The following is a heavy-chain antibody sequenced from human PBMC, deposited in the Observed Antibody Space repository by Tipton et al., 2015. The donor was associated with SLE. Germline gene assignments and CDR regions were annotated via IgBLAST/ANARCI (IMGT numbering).Heavy chain of an antibody. D-gene: IGHD6-19*01. CDR3: ARESAYKSGWSFPDY. V-gene: IGHV4-4*02. CDR2: IYHSGST. J-gene: IGHJ4*02. CDR1: GGSMSSGDY. Sequence: TLSLTCAVSGGSMSSGDYPWSWVRQPPGKGLEWIGEIYHSGSTNYNPSLKSRVTISIDKSKNQYSLKLSSVTAADTAVYYCARESAYKSGWSFPDYWGQGTLVTVSS.